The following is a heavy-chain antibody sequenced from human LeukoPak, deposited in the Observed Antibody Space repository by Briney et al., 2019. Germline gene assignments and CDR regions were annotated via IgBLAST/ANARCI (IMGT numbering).Heavy chain of an antibody. D-gene: IGHD5-24*01. CDR1: GYTFTGYY. Sequence: ASVKVSCKASGYTFTGYYMHWVRQAPGQGLEWMGRINPNSGGTNYAQKFQGRVTMTRDTSISTAYMELSRLRSDDTAAYYCARGTSLELATILPVTWGQGTLVTVSS. J-gene: IGHJ4*02. V-gene: IGHV1-2*06. CDR2: INPNSGGT. CDR3: ARGTSLELATILPVT.